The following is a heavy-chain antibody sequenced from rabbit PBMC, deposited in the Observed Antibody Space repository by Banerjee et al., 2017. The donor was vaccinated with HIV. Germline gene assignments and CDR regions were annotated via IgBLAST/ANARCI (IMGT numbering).Heavy chain of an antibody. Sequence: QQQLVESGGGLVQPEGSLTLTCTASGFSLSGNYDMCWVRQAPGKGLEWIGCIDPVSVNTYYASWAKGRFTFSKTSSTTVTLEMTSLTAADTATYFCARELYDSYDLDLWGQGTLVTVS. V-gene: IGHV1S45*01. CDR2: IDPVSVNT. CDR3: ARELYDSYDLDL. D-gene: IGHD6-1*01. J-gene: IGHJ4*01. CDR1: GFSLSGNYD.